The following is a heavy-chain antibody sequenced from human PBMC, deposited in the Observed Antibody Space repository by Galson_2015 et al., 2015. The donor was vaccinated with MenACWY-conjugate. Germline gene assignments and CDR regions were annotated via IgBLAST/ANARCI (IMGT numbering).Heavy chain of an antibody. Sequence: SLRLSCAASGFTFANAWMTWVRQAPGKGLEWVGHIKSKSYGGTTDYAAPVKGRFTISRDDSKNTLYLKLNGLKTEDTAVYYCATSGPEMAKFDRHCWGQGTLVTVSS. D-gene: IGHD5-24*01. CDR1: GFTFANAW. CDR2: IKSKSYGGTT. J-gene: IGHJ4*02. V-gene: IGHV3-15*01. CDR3: ATSGPEMAKFDRHC.